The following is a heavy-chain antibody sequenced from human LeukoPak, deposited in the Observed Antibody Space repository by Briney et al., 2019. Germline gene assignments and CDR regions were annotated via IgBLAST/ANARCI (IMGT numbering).Heavy chain of an antibody. D-gene: IGHD5-12*01. CDR3: ARHEYSAYDPFDY. V-gene: IGHV4-59*08. Sequence: SETLSLTCAVSDGSFSTYYWSWIRQPPGKGLEWIGYIHYSGSTNYNPSLKSRVTLSVDTSKKQFSLKLSSVTATDTAVYYSARHEYSAYDPFDYWGQGTLVTVSS. CDR1: DGSFSTYY. CDR2: IHYSGST. J-gene: IGHJ4*02.